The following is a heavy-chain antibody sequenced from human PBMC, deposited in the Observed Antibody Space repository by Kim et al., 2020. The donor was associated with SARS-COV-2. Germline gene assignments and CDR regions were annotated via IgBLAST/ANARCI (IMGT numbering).Heavy chain of an antibody. CDR3: ARDLQQLTF. CDR1: GYSFTTYF. V-gene: IGHV1-46*01. D-gene: IGHD4-4*01. Sequence: ASVKVSCKASGYSFTTYFMHWVRQAPGQGLEWMGIINPSAGSTTYAQKFQGRVTMTRDTSTNTVSMELSGLRSEDTAVYYCARDLQQLTFWGQGTLVTVSS. J-gene: IGHJ4*02. CDR2: INPSAGST.